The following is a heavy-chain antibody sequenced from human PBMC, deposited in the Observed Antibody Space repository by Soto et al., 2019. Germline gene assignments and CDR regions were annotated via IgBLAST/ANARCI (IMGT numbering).Heavy chain of an antibody. CDR1: GYAFTSYH. CDR3: ARVYCSGGGCYSIDY. D-gene: IGHD2-15*01. V-gene: IGHV1-46*03. J-gene: IGHJ4*02. CDR2: INPSGGST. Sequence: QVQLVQSGADVKKPGASVKVSCKASGYAFTSYHMHWVRQAPGQGLQWMGIINPSGGSTFYAQKFQGRATMPRETSTSTVHMDVSSLRSEDTAVYYCARVYCSGGGCYSIDYWGQGTLVTVSS.